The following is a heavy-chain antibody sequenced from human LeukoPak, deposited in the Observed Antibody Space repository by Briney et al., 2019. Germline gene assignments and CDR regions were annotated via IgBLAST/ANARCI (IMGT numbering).Heavy chain of an antibody. Sequence: ASVKVSCKASGYTFTSYGISWVRQAPGQGLEWMGWISAYNGNTNYAQKLQGRVTMTTDTSTSTAYMEVRSLRSDDTAVYYCARIPPRGIKCFDPWGQGTLVLVSS. V-gene: IGHV1-18*01. D-gene: IGHD2-21*01. J-gene: IGHJ5*02. CDR3: ARIPPRGIKCFDP. CDR2: ISAYNGNT. CDR1: GYTFTSYG.